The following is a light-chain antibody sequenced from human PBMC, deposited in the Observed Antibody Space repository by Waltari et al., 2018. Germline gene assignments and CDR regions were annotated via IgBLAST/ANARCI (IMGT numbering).Light chain of an antibody. Sequence: DIQMTQSPSTLSASVGDRVTITCRASQIISGWLAWYQQQPGKAPKPLIHKASVLESGVPSRFSGSGSGSGIEFTLTISSLQPDDFATYHCQQYSNYPWTFGQGTRVEIK. CDR1: QIISGW. J-gene: IGKJ1*01. V-gene: IGKV1-5*03. CDR3: QQYSNYPWT. CDR2: KAS.